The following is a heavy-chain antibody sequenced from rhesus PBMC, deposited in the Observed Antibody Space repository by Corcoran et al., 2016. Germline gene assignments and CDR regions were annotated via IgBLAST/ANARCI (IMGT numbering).Heavy chain of an antibody. Sequence: EVQLVESGGGLVQPGGSLRLSCAASGFTFSSYGMSWVRQAPGKGLVWVSYISNGCGRTYYADSGECRFTISRDNSKNTLSLQMNSLRAEDTAVYYCAKDSGSLGFDVWGPGVLVTVSS. V-gene: IGHV3S5*01. J-gene: IGHJ5-1*01. D-gene: IGHD6-25*01. CDR2: ISNGCGRT. CDR1: GFTFSSYG. CDR3: AKDSGSLGFDV.